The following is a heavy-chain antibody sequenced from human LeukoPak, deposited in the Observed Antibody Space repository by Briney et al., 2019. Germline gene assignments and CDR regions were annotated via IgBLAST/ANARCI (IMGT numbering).Heavy chain of an antibody. V-gene: IGHV3-48*03. CDR1: GFTLSSYE. CDR2: ISSSGNTI. J-gene: IGHJ5*02. D-gene: IGHD3-3*01. Sequence: GGSLRLSCAASGFTLSSYEMNWVRRAPGKGLEWVSYISSSGNTIYYADSVKGRFTISRDNAKNSLYLQMNSLRAEDTAVYYCARGLRTDFWSGYHWGQGTLVTVSS. CDR3: ARGLRTDFWSGYH.